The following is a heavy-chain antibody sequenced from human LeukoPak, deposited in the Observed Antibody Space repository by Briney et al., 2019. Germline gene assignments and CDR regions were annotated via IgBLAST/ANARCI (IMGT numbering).Heavy chain of an antibody. V-gene: IGHV3-23*01. D-gene: IGHD2-15*01. CDR3: AKALGAMGGSLAD. Sequence: PGGSLRLSCAASGFNFNAYDMRWVRQAPGKGLEWVSVSTHNGVNTYYAHSVKGRFTISRDNSRGTLHLQMNSLRADDTAVYYCAKALGAMGGSLADWGQGTPVTVSS. J-gene: IGHJ4*02. CDR1: GFNFNAYD. CDR2: STHNGVNT.